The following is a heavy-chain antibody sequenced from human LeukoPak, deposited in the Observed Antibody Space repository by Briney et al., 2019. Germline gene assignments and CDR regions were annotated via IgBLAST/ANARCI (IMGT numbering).Heavy chain of an antibody. Sequence: GGSLRLSCAASGFTFSSYWMHWVRQAPGKGLVWVSRINSDGSSTSYADSVKGQFTISRDNAKNTLYLQMNSLRAEDTAVYYCASNGVVPAAIGGWGQGTLVTVSS. V-gene: IGHV3-74*01. D-gene: IGHD2-2*01. CDR1: GFTFSSYW. CDR2: INSDGSST. CDR3: ASNGVVPAAIGG. J-gene: IGHJ4*02.